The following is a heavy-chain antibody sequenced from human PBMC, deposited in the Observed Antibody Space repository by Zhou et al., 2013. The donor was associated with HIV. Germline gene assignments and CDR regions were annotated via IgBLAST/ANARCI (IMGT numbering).Heavy chain of an antibody. CDR1: GGTFSRHA. Sequence: QVQLVQSGAEVKKPGSSVKVSCKASGGTFSRHAISWVRQAPGQGLEWMGGIIPFFGTANYAQKFQGRVAITAAESTSTAYMEMSSLRSEDTAVYYCARARKAARNYYYYYMDVWGKGTNGHRLL. D-gene: IGHD6-6*01. V-gene: IGHV1-69*12. CDR3: ARARKAARNYYYYYMDV. CDR2: IIPFFGTA. J-gene: IGHJ6*03.